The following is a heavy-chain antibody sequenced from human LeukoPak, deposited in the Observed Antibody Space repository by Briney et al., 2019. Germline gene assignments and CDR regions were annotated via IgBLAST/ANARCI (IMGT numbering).Heavy chain of an antibody. CDR1: GFTFSSYW. V-gene: IGHV3-21*01. J-gene: IGHJ3*01. Sequence: GGSLRLSCAASGFTFSSYWMHWVRQAPGKGLEWVSSISTTSRHIYYADSVKGRFTISRDNAKNSLSLQMTSLRAEDTAVYYCARGSVQLQRLDAFDVWGQGTMVTVSS. CDR2: ISTTSRHI. CDR3: ARGSVQLQRLDAFDV. D-gene: IGHD6-25*01.